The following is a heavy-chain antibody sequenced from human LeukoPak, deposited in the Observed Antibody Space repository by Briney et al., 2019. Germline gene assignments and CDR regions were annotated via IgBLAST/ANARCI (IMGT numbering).Heavy chain of an antibody. J-gene: IGHJ4*02. CDR2: ISYDGTNK. Sequence: QTGGSLRLSCAASGLTLSSYGLQWVRQAPGKGLEWVAVISYDGTNKYSADSVRGRFTISRDNSKNTLYLQMNSLRAEDTAVYNCAKVGNSWYYFDYWGQGTLVTVSS. D-gene: IGHD6-13*01. V-gene: IGHV3-30*18. CDR1: GLTLSSYG. CDR3: AKVGNSWYYFDY.